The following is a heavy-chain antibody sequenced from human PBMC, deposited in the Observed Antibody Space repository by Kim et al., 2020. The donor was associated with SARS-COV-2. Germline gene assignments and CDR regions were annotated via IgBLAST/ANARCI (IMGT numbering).Heavy chain of an antibody. J-gene: IGHJ5*02. CDR1: GYSISSGYN. CDR2: IYHSGST. Sequence: SETLSLTCTVSGYSISSGYNWGWIRQPPGKGLEWIGSIYHSGSTYYNPSLKSRVTISVDTSKNQFSLKLSSVTAADTAVYYCASELTVFGPWGQGTLVTVSS. D-gene: IGHD3-9*01. CDR3: ASELTVFGP. V-gene: IGHV4-38-2*02.